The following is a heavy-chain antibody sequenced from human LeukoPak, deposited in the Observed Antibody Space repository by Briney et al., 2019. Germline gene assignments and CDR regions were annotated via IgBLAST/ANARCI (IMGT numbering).Heavy chain of an antibody. V-gene: IGHV1-18*01. J-gene: IGHJ6*02. CDR3: AREAYCGGDCYDGYYYYGMDV. CDR2: ISAYNGNT. CDR1: GYTFTSYG. D-gene: IGHD2-21*02. Sequence: ASVKVSCKASGYTFTSYGISWVRQAPGQGLEWMGWISAYNGNTNYAQKLQGRVTMTTDTSTSTAHMELRSLRSDDTAVYYCAREAYCGGDCYDGYYYYGMDVWGQGTTVTVSS.